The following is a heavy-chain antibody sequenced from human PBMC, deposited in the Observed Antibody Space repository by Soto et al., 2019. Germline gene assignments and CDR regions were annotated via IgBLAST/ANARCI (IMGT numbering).Heavy chain of an antibody. CDR1: GGTFSSYA. V-gene: IGHV1-69*13. D-gene: IGHD2-15*01. CDR3: ARGYCSGGSCYLNWFDP. CDR2: IIPIFGTA. J-gene: IGHJ5*02. Sequence: SVKVSCKASGGTFSSYAISWVRQAPGQGLEWMGGIIPIFGTANYAQKFQGRVTITADESTSTAYMELSSLRSEDTAVYYCARGYCSGGSCYLNWFDPWGQGTLVTVS.